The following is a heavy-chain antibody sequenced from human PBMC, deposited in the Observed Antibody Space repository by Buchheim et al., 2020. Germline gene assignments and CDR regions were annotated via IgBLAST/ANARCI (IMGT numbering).Heavy chain of an antibody. CDR1: GFTFSSYG. D-gene: IGHD4-23*01. V-gene: IGHV3-30*18. J-gene: IGHJ4*02. CDR3: AKDIYGGNSGCIDY. Sequence: QVQLVESRGGVVQPGRSLRLSCAASGFTFSSYGMHWVRQAPGKGLEWVAVISYDGSNKYYADSVKGRFTISRDNSKNTLYLQMNSLRAEDTAVYYCAKDIYGGNSGCIDYWGQGTL. CDR2: ISYDGSNK.